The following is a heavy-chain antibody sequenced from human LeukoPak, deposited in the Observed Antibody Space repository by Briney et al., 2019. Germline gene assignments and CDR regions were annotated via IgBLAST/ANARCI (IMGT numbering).Heavy chain of an antibody. CDR3: ARVSLERQLWLPFDY. Sequence: GRSLRLSCAASGFTFNSYAMHWVRQAPGKGLEWVAVISYDGSNKHYADSVKGRLTISRDNSKNTMYLQMNSLRIEDTAVYYCARVSLERQLWLPFDYWGQGTLVTVSS. J-gene: IGHJ4*02. V-gene: IGHV3-30-3*01. CDR2: ISYDGSNK. D-gene: IGHD5-18*01. CDR1: GFTFNSYA.